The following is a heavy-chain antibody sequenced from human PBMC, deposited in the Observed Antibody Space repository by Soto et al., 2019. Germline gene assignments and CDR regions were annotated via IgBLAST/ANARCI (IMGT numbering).Heavy chain of an antibody. Sequence: PGGSLRLSCAASGFIFSTYTINWVRQAPGKGLEWAASISSSSRDIFYADSVKARFTISRDNANSSVDLQMNSLRVGDTAIYYCARGSWGGDGIDVWGQGTTVTVSS. CDR1: GFIFSTYT. J-gene: IGHJ6*02. CDR2: ISSSSRDI. CDR3: ARGSWGGDGIDV. D-gene: IGHD3-16*01. V-gene: IGHV3-21*01.